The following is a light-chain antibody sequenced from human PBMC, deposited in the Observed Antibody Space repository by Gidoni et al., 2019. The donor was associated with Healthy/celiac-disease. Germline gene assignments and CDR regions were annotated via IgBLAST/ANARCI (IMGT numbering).Light chain of an antibody. CDR2: LEGSGSY. J-gene: IGLJ3*02. CDR1: SGHSSYI. CDR3: ETWDSNTRV. Sequence: QPVLTQSSSASASLGSSVKLTFPLRSGHSSYIIAWHQQQPGKAPRYLMKLEGSGSYNKGSGVPDRFSGSSSGADRYLTISNLQSEDEADYYCETWDSNTRVFGGGTKLTVL. V-gene: IGLV4-60*03.